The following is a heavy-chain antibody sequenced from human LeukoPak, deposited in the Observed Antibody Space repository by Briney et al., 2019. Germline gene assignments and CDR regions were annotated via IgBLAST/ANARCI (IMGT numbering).Heavy chain of an antibody. CDR2: ISSSSSYI. D-gene: IGHD3-3*01. V-gene: IGHV3-21*01. CDR1: GFTFSSYS. J-gene: IGHJ4*02. Sequence: PGGSLRLSCAASGFTFSSYSMNWVRQAPGKGLEWVSSISSSSSYIHYADSVKGRFTISRDNAKNSLYLQMNSLRAEDTAVYYCARDGGKYGYWGQGTLVTVSS. CDR3: ARDGGKYGY.